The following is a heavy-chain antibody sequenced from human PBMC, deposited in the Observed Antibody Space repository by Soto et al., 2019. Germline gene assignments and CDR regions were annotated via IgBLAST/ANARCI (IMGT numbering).Heavy chain of an antibody. CDR3: ARGGRFAVADTDY. CDR2: ISGYNGNT. V-gene: IGHV1-18*01. J-gene: IGHJ4*02. CDR1: GYTFINYG. D-gene: IGHD3-3*01. Sequence: QVQLVQSGVEVKKPGASVRVSCKASGYTFINYGITWVRQAPGQGLEWLGWISGYNGNTNYAQKFQGRVTMTTDTSTSTAYMDLTSLIYDDTAVYYCARGGRFAVADTDYWGEGTLLTVSS.